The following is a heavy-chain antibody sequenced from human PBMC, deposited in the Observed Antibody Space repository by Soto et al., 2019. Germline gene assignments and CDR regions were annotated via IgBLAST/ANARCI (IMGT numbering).Heavy chain of an antibody. CDR1: GGTFSSYA. CDR2: IIPIFGTA. J-gene: IGHJ4*02. D-gene: IGHD2-2*03. V-gene: IGHV1-69*13. Sequence: ASVKVSCKASGGTFSSYAISWVRQAPGQGLEWMGGIIPIFGTANYAQKFQGRVTITADESTSTAYMELSSLRSEDTAVYYCARAGGYCSSTSCPFDYWGQGTLVTVS. CDR3: ARAGGYCSSTSCPFDY.